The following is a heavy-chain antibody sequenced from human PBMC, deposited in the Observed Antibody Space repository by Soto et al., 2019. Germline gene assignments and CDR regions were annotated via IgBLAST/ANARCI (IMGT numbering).Heavy chain of an antibody. V-gene: IGHV3-23*01. J-gene: IGHJ4*02. CDR3: ATGARPDGFWDSDY. CDR1: GFTFSTYT. D-gene: IGHD2-2*01. CDR2: IYGDGSGT. Sequence: EVQLLESGGGLVQPGGSLRLSCAASGFTFSTYTMNWVRQAPGKGLEWVSGIYGDGSGTHYADSVKGRLTISRDNSKNILYLQMNRLRAENTAVYYCATGARPDGFWDSDYWGQGTLVTVSS.